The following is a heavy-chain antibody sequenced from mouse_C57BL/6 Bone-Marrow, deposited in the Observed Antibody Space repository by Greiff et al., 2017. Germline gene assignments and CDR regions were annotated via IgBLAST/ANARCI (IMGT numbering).Heavy chain of an antibody. CDR2: ILPGSGST. V-gene: IGHV1-9*01. CDR3: VPCGGGFAD. Sequence: VQLQESGAELMKPGASVKLSCKATGYTFTGYWIEWVKQRPGHGLEWIGEILPGSGSTNYNEKFKGKATFTADTSSNSTSMQLSSLTSEDSAIYDCVPCGGGFADWGQGTLVTVSA. J-gene: IGHJ3*01. CDR1: GYTFTGYW.